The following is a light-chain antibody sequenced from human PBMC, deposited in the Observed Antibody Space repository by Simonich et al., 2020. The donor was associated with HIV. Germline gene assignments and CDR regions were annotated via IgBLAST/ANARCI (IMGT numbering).Light chain of an antibody. CDR3: MQALQNPYT. J-gene: IGKJ2*01. CDR2: LGS. Sequence: DIVMTQSPLSLPVTPGEPASISCRSSQSLLHFNGYNYLDWYLQKPGQSPQLLIYLGSNRASGVPDRFSGSGSGTDFTLKISRVEAEDVGVYYCMQALQNPYTFGQGTKLEI. CDR1: QSLLHFNGYNY. V-gene: IGKV2-28*01.